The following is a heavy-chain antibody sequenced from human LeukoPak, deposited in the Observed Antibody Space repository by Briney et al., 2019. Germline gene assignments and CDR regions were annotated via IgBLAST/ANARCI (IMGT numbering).Heavy chain of an antibody. CDR1: GFTFDDYA. Sequence: GRSLRLSCAASGFTFDDYAMHWVRQAPGKGLEWVSGISWSSGSIGYADSVKGRFTISRDNAKNSLYLQMNSLRAEDTALYYCAKAESPVDYYYYMDIWGKGTTVTVSS. CDR3: AKAESPVDYYYYMDI. CDR2: ISWSSGSI. D-gene: IGHD6-19*01. J-gene: IGHJ6*03. V-gene: IGHV3-9*01.